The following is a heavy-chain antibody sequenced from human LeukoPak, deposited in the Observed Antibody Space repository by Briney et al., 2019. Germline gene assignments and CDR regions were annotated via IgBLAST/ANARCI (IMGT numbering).Heavy chain of an antibody. CDR3: ATLSDRNFYYSYCLDL. D-gene: IGHD1-14*01. J-gene: IGHJ6*02. V-gene: IGHV3-48*03. CDR2: IGRYGVTT. Sequence: AGGSLRLSCAASGFTLSTYEMKWVRQAPGKGLEWVAYIGRYGVTTYYADCVKGRFTISRDNAKNSLNMQMNSLRAEDTAVYYCATLSDRNFYYSYCLDLWGQGPTVTVS. CDR1: GFTLSTYE.